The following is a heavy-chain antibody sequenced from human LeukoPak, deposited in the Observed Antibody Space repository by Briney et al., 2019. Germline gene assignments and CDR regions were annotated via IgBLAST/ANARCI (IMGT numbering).Heavy chain of an antibody. J-gene: IGHJ4*02. V-gene: IGHV1-46*01. CDR3: ARVGRGHFDY. CDR1: GYTFSNYY. CDR2: INPSGSST. Sequence: GASVKVSCKAPGYTFSNYYMHWVRQAPGQGLEWMGMINPSGSSTGYAQKFQGRVTMTRDTSTSTVYMELSSLRSEDTAVYYCARVGRGHFDYWGQGTLVTVSS.